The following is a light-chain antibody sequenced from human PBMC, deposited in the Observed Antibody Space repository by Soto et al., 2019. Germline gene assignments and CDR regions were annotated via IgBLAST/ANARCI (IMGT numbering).Light chain of an antibody. J-gene: IGKJ4*01. CDR1: QSVGSY. Sequence: EIVLTQSPATLSLSPGERATVSCRASQSVGSYLAWYQQKPGQAPRLLIHGASKRATGIPDRFSGRGSGTDFTLTISRLEPEDFAVYFCQQFGTTLTFGGGTKVDIK. V-gene: IGKV3-11*01. CDR3: QQFGTTLT. CDR2: GAS.